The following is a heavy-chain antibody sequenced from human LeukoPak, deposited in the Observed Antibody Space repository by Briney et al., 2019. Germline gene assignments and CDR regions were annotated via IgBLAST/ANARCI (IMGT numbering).Heavy chain of an antibody. Sequence: SGGSLRLSCAASGFTFSTYAMSWVRQAPGKGLEWVSSISSSSSYIYYADSVKGRFTISRDNAKNSLYLQMNSLRAEDTAVYYCARDCDYDYVWGSYRPGAFDIWGQGTMVTVSS. CDR1: GFTFSTYA. J-gene: IGHJ3*02. D-gene: IGHD3-16*02. V-gene: IGHV3-21*01. CDR3: ARDCDYDYVWGSYRPGAFDI. CDR2: ISSSSSYI.